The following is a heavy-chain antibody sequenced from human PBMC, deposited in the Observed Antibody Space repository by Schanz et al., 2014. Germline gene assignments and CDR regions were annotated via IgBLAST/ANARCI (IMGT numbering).Heavy chain of an antibody. J-gene: IGHJ6*03. D-gene: IGHD5-12*01. CDR2: TSTDGTKT. CDR3: ARGGSSGYDFSIYYMDV. CDR1: GFTFRGHA. Sequence: QVQLVESGGGVVQPGTSLRLSCAASGFTFRGHAMHWVRQAPGQGLEKVAVTSTDGTKTYYAASVRGRFTISRDNFKNTLFLQMNSLRAEDTAAYYCARGGSSGYDFSIYYMDVWGKGTTVTVSS. V-gene: IGHV3-30*04.